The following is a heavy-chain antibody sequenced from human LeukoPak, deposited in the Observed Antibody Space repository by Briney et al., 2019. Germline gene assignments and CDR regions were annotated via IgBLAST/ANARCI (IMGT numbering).Heavy chain of an antibody. CDR1: GFIVSGDF. Sequence: GGSLRLSCAASGFIVSGDFMSWVRQAPGKGLEWVSVIYSDGSTYYADSVKGRFTISRDESKNTLYLQMNSLRPEDTAVYSCAKVNSSGWSRPFDYWGQGTLVTVSS. CDR2: IYSDGST. V-gene: IGHV3-66*02. J-gene: IGHJ4*02. CDR3: AKVNSSGWSRPFDY. D-gene: IGHD6-19*01.